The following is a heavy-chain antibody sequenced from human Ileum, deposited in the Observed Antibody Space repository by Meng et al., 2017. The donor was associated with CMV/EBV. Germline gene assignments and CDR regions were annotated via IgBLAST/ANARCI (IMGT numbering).Heavy chain of an antibody. V-gene: IGHV4-34*01. CDR1: GASLSDYY. J-gene: IGHJ4*02. Sequence: CAVYGASLSDYYWNWIRQPPGKGLEWIGEINHSGSTNYKPSLKSRVTISLDTSKNQFSLKLRSVTAADTAFYCCARATRNYDSSGYVYWGQGTLVTVSS. CDR2: INHSGST. CDR3: ARATRNYDSSGYVY. D-gene: IGHD3-22*01.